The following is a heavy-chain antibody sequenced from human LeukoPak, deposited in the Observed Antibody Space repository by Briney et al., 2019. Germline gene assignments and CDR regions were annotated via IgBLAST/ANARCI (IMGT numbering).Heavy chain of an antibody. Sequence: GGSLRLSCAVSGFPYSSYSMNWVRQAPGKGLEWVSSISSSSSYIYYADSVKGRFSISRDNAKNSLFLQMSSLRAEDTAVYYCAREAYDTSGYDYWGQGTLVTVSS. V-gene: IGHV3-21*01. CDR3: AREAYDTSGYDY. CDR2: ISSSSSYI. D-gene: IGHD3-22*01. J-gene: IGHJ4*02. CDR1: GFPYSSYS.